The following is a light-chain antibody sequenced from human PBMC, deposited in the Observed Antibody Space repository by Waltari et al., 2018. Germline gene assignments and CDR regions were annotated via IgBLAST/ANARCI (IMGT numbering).Light chain of an antibody. V-gene: IGKV1-9*01. CDR2: AAS. J-gene: IGKJ5*01. CDR3: QQLDSFPIT. CDR1: QAISSY. Sequence: DIQLTQSPSFLSASVGDRVTITCRASQAISSYLAWYQQKPGRAPKLLIYAASTLQSGVPSGFSGSGSGTEFTLRISSLQPEDFATYYCQQLDSFPITFGQGTRLEIK.